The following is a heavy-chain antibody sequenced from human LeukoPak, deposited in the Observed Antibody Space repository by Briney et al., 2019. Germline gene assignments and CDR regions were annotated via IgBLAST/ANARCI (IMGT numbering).Heavy chain of an antibody. Sequence: GASVKVSCKASGYTFTSYGISWVRQAPGQGLECMGWISAYNGNTNYAQMLQGRVTMTTDTSTSTAYMELRSLRSDDTAVYYCARDTPRYCSSTSCYAFDIWGQGTMVTVSS. J-gene: IGHJ3*02. CDR3: ARDTPRYCSSTSCYAFDI. CDR2: ISAYNGNT. D-gene: IGHD2-2*01. V-gene: IGHV1-18*04. CDR1: GYTFTSYG.